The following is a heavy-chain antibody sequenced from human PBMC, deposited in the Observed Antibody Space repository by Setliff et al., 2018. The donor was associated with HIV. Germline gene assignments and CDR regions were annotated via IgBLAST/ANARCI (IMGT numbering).Heavy chain of an antibody. V-gene: IGHV4-59*12. D-gene: IGHD2-2*01. CDR2: IYYSGST. J-gene: IGHJ5*02. Sequence: SETLSLTCTVSGGSISSYYWSWIRQPPGKGLEWIGYIYYSGSTNYNPSLKSRVTISVDTSKNQISLKLSSVTAADTAVYYCARDGPHCITSSCPGAWFDPWGQGTLVTVSS. CDR3: ARDGPHCITSSCPGAWFDP. CDR1: GGSISSYY.